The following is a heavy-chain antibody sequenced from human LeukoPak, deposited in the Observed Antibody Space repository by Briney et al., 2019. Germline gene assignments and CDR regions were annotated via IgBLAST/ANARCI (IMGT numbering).Heavy chain of an antibody. V-gene: IGHV4-59*11. Sequence: PSETLSLTCTVSGGSISSHYWSWIRQPPGKRLEWIGYIYYSGSTNYNPSLKSRVTISVDTSKNQFSLKLSSVTAADTAVYYCARERSTVNWFDPWGQGTLVTVSS. D-gene: IGHD4-17*01. CDR3: ARERSTVNWFDP. J-gene: IGHJ5*02. CDR2: IYYSGST. CDR1: GGSISSHY.